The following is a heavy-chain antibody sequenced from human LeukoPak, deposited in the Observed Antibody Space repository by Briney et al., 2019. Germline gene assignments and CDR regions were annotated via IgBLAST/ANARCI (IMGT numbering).Heavy chain of an antibody. V-gene: IGHV1-69*04. Sequence: SVKVSCKASGGTFSSYAISWVRQAPGQGLEWMGRIIPILGIANYAQKFQSRVTITADKSTSTAYMELSSLRSEDTAVYYCASRVDTAMVTEQPNWFDPWGQGTLVTVSS. J-gene: IGHJ5*02. CDR1: GGTFSSYA. D-gene: IGHD5-18*01. CDR3: ASRVDTAMVTEQPNWFDP. CDR2: IIPILGIA.